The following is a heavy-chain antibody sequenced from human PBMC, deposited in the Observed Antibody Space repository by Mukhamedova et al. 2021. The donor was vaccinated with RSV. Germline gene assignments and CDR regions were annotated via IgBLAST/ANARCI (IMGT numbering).Heavy chain of an antibody. Sequence: EYMGWINPNSGGTNYAQKFQGWVTMTRDTSISTAYMELSRLRSDDTAVYYCARVGPMIVVDRAAFDIWGQGTMVTVSS. CDR2: INPNSGGT. D-gene: IGHD3-22*01. J-gene: IGHJ3*02. V-gene: IGHV1-2*04. CDR3: ARVGPMIVVDRAAFDI.